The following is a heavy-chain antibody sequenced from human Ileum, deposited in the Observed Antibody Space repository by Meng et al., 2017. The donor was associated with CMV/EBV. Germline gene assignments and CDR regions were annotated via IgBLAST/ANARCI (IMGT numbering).Heavy chain of an antibody. CDR3: ARSHDRLWGTYPEY. CDR2: IHQSGKT. D-gene: IGHD3-16*02. CDR1: GDSITNNNW. J-gene: IGHJ4*02. Sequence: SETLSLTCVVSGDSITNNNWWNWVRQPPGKGLEWIGEIHQSGKTAYNPSLRSRLSMSVDKSKNQFTLNLSSVTAADTAVYYCARSHDRLWGTYPEYWGQGILVTVSS. V-gene: IGHV4-4*02.